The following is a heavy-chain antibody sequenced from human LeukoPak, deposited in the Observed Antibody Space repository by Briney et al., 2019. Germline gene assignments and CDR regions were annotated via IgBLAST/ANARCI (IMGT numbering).Heavy chain of an antibody. CDR3: ARGSREYSGYPNYYFDY. J-gene: IGHJ4*02. CDR2: INHSGST. Sequence: SETLSLTCAVYGGSFSGYYWSWIRQPPGKGLEWIGEINHSGSTNYNPSLKSRVTISVDTSKNQFSLKLSSVTAADTAVYYCARGSREYSGYPNYYFDYWGQGTLVTVSS. V-gene: IGHV4-34*01. D-gene: IGHD5-12*01. CDR1: GGSFSGYY.